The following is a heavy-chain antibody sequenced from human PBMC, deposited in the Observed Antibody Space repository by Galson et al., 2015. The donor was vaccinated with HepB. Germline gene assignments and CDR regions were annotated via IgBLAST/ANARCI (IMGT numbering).Heavy chain of an antibody. V-gene: IGHV4-59*01. J-gene: IGHJ5*02. D-gene: IGHD3-9*01. Sequence: ETLSLTCTVSGGSISSYYWSWIRQPPGEGLEWIGYIYYSGSTNYNPSLKSRVTISVDTSKNQFSLKLSSVTAADTAVYYCARAVKRYYWFDPWGQGTLVTVSS. CDR3: ARAVKRYYWFDP. CDR2: IYYSGST. CDR1: GGSISSYY.